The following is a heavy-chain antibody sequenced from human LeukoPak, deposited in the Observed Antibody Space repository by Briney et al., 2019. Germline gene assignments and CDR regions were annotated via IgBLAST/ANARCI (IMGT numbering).Heavy chain of an antibody. J-gene: IGHJ4*02. CDR1: GFTFSNYA. CDR2: TRNKADSYTT. V-gene: IGHV3-72*01. D-gene: IGHD6-13*01. Sequence: GGSLRLSCATSGFTFSNYAVSWVRQAPGKGLEWVGRTRNKADSYTTEYAASVKGRFTISRDDSKNSLYLQMNSLKTEDTAVYYCATHAGIAAAGRVFDFWGQGTPVTVSS. CDR3: ATHAGIAAAGRVFDF.